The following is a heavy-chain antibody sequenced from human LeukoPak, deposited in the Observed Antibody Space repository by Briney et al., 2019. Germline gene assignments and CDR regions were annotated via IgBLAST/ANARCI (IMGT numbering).Heavy chain of an antibody. CDR2: ISSSSSNI. CDR1: GFTFSSYS. Sequence: GGALRLSCAASGFTFSSYSMKWVPQAPGKGLEWVSYISSSSSNIYYADSVKVRLTISRDNDKNSLYLHMSSLRDEDTAVYSCARATPAVVDAFDIWGQGKTVTVSS. CDR3: ARATPAVVDAFDI. D-gene: IGHD6-19*01. J-gene: IGHJ3*02. V-gene: IGHV3-48*02.